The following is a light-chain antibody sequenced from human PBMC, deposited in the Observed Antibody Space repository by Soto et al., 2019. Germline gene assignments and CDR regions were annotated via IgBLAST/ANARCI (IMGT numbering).Light chain of an antibody. CDR2: WAS. J-gene: IGKJ4*01. Sequence: DIVMTQSPDSLAVSLGERATINCKSSQSLLYTSNNKNYLAWYQQKPGQPPKFLFYWASTRESGVPDRFSGSGSGTDFTLTISSLQAEDVAVYYCQQYYSLPLTFGGGTKVEIK. CDR1: QSLLYTSNNKNY. V-gene: IGKV4-1*01. CDR3: QQYYSLPLT.